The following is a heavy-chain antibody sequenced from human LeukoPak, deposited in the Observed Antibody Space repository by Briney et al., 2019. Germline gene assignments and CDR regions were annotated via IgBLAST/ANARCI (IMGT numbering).Heavy chain of an antibody. CDR1: GFTFTNSA. Sequence: SVKVSCKASGFTFTNSAMQWVRQARGQRLEWIGWIVVGSGNTNYAQKFQERVTITRDMSTSTAYVELSSLRSEDTAVYYCAAAGYSGHDNGVDWFDPWGQGTLVTVSS. V-gene: IGHV1-58*02. CDR2: IVVGSGNT. D-gene: IGHD5-12*01. CDR3: AAAGYSGHDNGVDWFDP. J-gene: IGHJ5*02.